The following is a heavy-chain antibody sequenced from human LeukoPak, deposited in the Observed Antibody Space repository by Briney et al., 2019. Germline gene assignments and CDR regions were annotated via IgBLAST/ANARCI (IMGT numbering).Heavy chain of an antibody. Sequence: ASVKVSCKASGYTFTSYDINWVRQATGQGLEWVGWMNPNSGNTGYAQKFQGRVTMTRNTSISTAYMELSSLRSEDTAVYYCARGLGPTYDYIWGSYRPSAEYFQHWGQGTLVTVSS. CDR2: MNPNSGNT. J-gene: IGHJ1*01. V-gene: IGHV1-8*01. CDR1: GYTFTSYD. CDR3: ARGLGPTYDYIWGSYRPSAEYFQH. D-gene: IGHD3-16*02.